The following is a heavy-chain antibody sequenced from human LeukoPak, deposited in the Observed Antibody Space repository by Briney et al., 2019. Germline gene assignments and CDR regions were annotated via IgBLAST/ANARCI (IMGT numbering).Heavy chain of an antibody. V-gene: IGHV3-7*01. CDR3: SRGHYGDYP. Sequence: GGSLRLSCEASGFTFRVYWMGWVPQAPGKGLEWVASIRQDGSDKYYVDSVKGRFAISRDNAQNSLFLQMNSLTVDDTAVYYCSRGHYGDYPWGQGTLVTVSS. CDR1: GFTFRVYW. J-gene: IGHJ5*02. CDR2: IRQDGSDK. D-gene: IGHD4-17*01.